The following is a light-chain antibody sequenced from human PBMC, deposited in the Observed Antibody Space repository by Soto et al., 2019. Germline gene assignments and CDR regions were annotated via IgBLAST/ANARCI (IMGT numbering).Light chain of an antibody. CDR3: QQYGSSPFT. V-gene: IGKV3-20*01. J-gene: IGKJ3*01. Sequence: EIVLTQSPGTLSLSPGERATLSCRASQSVDSSYLAWYQQKPGQAPRLLIYGASSRATGIPDRFSGSGSGTDFTLTISRLEPEALAVYYCQQYGSSPFTFGPGTKLDIK. CDR1: QSVDSSY. CDR2: GAS.